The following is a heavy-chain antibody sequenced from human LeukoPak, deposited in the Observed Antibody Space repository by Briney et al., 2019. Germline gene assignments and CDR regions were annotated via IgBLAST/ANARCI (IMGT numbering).Heavy chain of an antibody. CDR2: INPNSGGT. Sequence: ASVKVSCKASGYTFTGYYMHWVRQAPGQGLEWMGRINPNSGGTKYAQKFQGRVTMTRDTSISTAYMELSRLRSDDTAVYYCASNYDILTGYFRGAFDIWGQGTMVAVSS. V-gene: IGHV1-2*06. D-gene: IGHD3-9*01. CDR1: GYTFTGYY. CDR3: ASNYDILTGYFRGAFDI. J-gene: IGHJ3*02.